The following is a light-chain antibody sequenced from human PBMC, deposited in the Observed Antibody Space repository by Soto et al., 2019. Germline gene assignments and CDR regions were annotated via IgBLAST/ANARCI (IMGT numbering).Light chain of an antibody. CDR2: DVS. J-gene: IGLJ2*01. CDR3: CSYAGSYTLVV. V-gene: IGLV2-11*01. Sequence: QSVLTQPRSVSGSPGQSVTISCTGTSSDVGGYNYVSWYQQHPGKAPKLMIYDVSKWPSGVPDRFSGSKSGNTASLTLSGLQAEDEADYYCCSYAGSYTLVVFGGGTKLTVL. CDR1: SSDVGGYNY.